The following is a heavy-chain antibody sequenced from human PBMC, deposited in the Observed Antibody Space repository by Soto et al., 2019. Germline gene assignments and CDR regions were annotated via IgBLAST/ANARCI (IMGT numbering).Heavy chain of an antibody. J-gene: IGHJ6*02. CDR1: GYSFTNYW. CDR2: IYPGDSGI. Sequence: GESLKISCKGSGYSFTNYWIGWVRQMPGKGLEWMGIIYPGDSGIRYSPSFQGQVTNSADKSISTASLQWSSLKASDTAIYYCAPLMVGGNSVASYYYYAMDVWGQGTMLTASS. V-gene: IGHV5-51*01. CDR3: APLMVGGNSVASYYYYAMDV. D-gene: IGHD1-26*01.